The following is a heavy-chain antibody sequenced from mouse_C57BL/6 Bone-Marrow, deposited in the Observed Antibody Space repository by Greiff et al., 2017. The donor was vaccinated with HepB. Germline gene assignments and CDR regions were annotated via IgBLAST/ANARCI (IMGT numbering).Heavy chain of an antibody. D-gene: IGHD1-1*01. CDR1: GFTFSSYA. CDR3: QLRDY. J-gene: IGHJ2*01. CDR2: ISDGGSYT. V-gene: IGHV5-4*03. Sequence: EVKLEESGGGLVKPGGSLKLSCAASGFTFSSYAMSWVRQTPEKRLEWVATISDGGSYTYYPDNVKGRFTISRDNAKNNLYLQMSHLKSEDTAMYYSQLRDYWGQGTTLTVSS.